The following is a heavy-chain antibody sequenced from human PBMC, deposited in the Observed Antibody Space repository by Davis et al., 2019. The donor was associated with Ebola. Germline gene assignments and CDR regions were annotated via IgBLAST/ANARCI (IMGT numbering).Heavy chain of an antibody. V-gene: IGHV3-11*01. CDR3: ARVRILPGGNWFDP. CDR2: ISSSGSTI. J-gene: IGHJ5*02. D-gene: IGHD2-15*01. CDR1: GFTFSDYY. Sequence: GESLKISCAASGFTFSDYYMSWIRQAPGKGLEWVSYISSSGSTIYYAGSVKGRFTISRDNAKNSLYLQMNSLRAEDTAVYYCARVRILPGGNWFDPWGQGTLVTVSS.